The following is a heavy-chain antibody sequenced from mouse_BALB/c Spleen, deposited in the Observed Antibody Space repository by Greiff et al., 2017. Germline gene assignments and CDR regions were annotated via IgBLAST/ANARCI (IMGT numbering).Heavy chain of an antibody. CDR1: GYTFTSYW. CDR3: TTRYYDYPSLYFDD. D-gene: IGHD2-4*01. CDR2: IYPGNSDT. J-gene: IGHJ2*01. V-gene: IGHV1-5*01. Sequence: VQLKESGTVLARPGASVKMSCKASGYTFTSYWMHWVKQRPGQGLEWIGAIYPGNSDTSYNQKFKGKAKLTAVTSTSTAYMELSSLTNEDSAVYYCTTRYYDYPSLYFDDWGQGTTLTVSS.